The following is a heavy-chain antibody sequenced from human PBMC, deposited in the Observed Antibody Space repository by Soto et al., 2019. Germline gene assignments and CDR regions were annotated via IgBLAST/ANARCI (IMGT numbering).Heavy chain of an antibody. CDR2: LNHSGST. V-gene: IGHV4-34*01. CDR3: ARGFTMVRGVPYYYYYGMDV. CDR1: GGSFSGYY. D-gene: IGHD3-10*01. J-gene: IGHJ6*02. Sequence: SETLSLTCAVYGGSFSGYYWSWIRQPPGKGLEWIGELNHSGSTNYNPSLKSRVTISVDTSKNQFSLKLSSVTAADTAVYYCARGFTMVRGVPYYYYYGMDVWGQGTTVT.